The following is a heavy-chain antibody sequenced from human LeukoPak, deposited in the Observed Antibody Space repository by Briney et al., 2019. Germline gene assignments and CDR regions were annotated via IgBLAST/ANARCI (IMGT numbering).Heavy chain of an antibody. CDR1: GGSTSRGDYY. CDR3: ARELGYCSGGSCLYYFDY. J-gene: IGHJ4*02. D-gene: IGHD2-15*01. Sequence: SETLSLTCTVSGGSTSRGDYYWTWIRQPPGKGLEWIGNIYYSGSTYYNPSLKSRVTISVDTSKNQFSLKLSSVTAADTAVYYCARELGYCSGGSCLYYFDYWGQGTLVTVSS. V-gene: IGHV4-30-4*01. CDR2: IYYSGST.